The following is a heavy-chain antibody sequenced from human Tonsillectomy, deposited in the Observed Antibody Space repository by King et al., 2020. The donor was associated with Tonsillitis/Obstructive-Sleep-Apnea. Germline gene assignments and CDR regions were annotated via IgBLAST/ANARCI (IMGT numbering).Heavy chain of an antibody. J-gene: IGHJ4*02. D-gene: IGHD1-26*01. CDR1: GGSISSYY. V-gene: IGHV4-59*08. Sequence: QLQESGPGLVKPSETLSLTCTVSGGSISSYYWSWIRQPPGKGLEWIGYIYYSGSTNYNPSLQSRVTISVDTSKNQFSLKLSSVTAADTAVYYCASHIVGAYYFDYWGQGTLVTVSS. CDR2: IYYSGST. CDR3: ASHIVGAYYFDY.